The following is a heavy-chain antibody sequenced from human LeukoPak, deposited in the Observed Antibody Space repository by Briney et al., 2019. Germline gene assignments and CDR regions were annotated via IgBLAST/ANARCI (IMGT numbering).Heavy chain of an antibody. CDR3: ARESVVVIAIGFDY. CDR1: GFTFSSYS. D-gene: IGHD2-21*01. Sequence: PGGSLRLSCAASGFTFSSYSMNWVRQAPGKGLEWVSYISSSSSTIYYADSVKGRFTISRDNAKNSLYLQMNSLRAEDTAVYYCARESVVVIAIGFDYWGQGTLVTVSS. CDR2: ISSSSSTI. J-gene: IGHJ4*02. V-gene: IGHV3-48*01.